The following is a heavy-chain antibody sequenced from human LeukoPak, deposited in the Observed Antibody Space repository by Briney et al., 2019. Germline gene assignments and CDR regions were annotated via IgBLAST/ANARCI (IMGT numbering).Heavy chain of an antibody. CDR1: GGSTSSSSYY. J-gene: IGHJ3*02. Sequence: SETLSLTCTVSGGSTSSSSYYWGWTRQPPGKGLEWIGSIYYSGSTYYNPSLKSRVTISVDTSKNQFSLKLSSVTAADTAVYYCARLRNYYDSSGYYYRDAFDIWGQGTMVTVSS. CDR3: ARLRNYYDSSGYYYRDAFDI. V-gene: IGHV4-39*01. CDR2: IYYSGST. D-gene: IGHD3-22*01.